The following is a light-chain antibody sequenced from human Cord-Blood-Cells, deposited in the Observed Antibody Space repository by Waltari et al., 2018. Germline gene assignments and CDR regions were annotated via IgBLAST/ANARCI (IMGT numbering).Light chain of an antibody. CDR3: QSYDISLSGWV. CDR2: GNS. Sequence: QSVLTQPPSGSGAPGQRVTISCTVSSSNIGAGYDVHWYQQLPGTAPKLLIYGNSNRPSGVPDRFSGSKSGTSASLAITVLQAEDEADYYCQSYDISLSGWVFGGGTKLTVL. V-gene: IGLV1-40*01. J-gene: IGLJ3*02. CDR1: SSNIGAGYD.